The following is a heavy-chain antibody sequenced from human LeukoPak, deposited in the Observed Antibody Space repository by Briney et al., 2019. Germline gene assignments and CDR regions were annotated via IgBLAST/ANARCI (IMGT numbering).Heavy chain of an antibody. Sequence: SQTLSLTCAVSGGSISSGGYYWSWIRQPPGKGLEWIGEINHSGSTNYNPSLKSRVTISVDTSKNQFSLKLSSVTAADTAVYYCARGARAYSYGLGYWGRGTLVTVSS. CDR1: GGSISSGGYY. CDR2: INHSGST. D-gene: IGHD5-18*01. V-gene: IGHV4-30-2*01. J-gene: IGHJ4*02. CDR3: ARGARAYSYGLGY.